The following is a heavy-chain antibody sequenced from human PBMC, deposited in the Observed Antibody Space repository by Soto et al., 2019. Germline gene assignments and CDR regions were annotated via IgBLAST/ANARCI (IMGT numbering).Heavy chain of an antibody. V-gene: IGHV3-33*01. Sequence: PGGSLRLSCAASGFAFSNYGMHWVRQAPGQGLEWVAVIWFDGSNAYYADSVKGRFSISRDNSKNTVHLQMNSLRVDDTAVYFCSTSSRNEYHFAMDAWGQGTTVTVSS. J-gene: IGHJ6*02. CDR3: STSSRNEYHFAMDA. CDR2: IWFDGSNA. CDR1: GFAFSNYG. D-gene: IGHD6-6*01.